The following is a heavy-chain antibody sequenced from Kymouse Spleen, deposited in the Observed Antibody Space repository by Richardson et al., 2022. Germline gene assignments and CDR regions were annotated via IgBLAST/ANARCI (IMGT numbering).Heavy chain of an antibody. V-gene: IGHV4-34*01. CDR3: ARIPTTDWFDP. Sequence: QVQLQQWGAGLLKPSETLSLTCAVYGGSFSGYYWSWIRQPPGKGLEWIGEINHSGSTNYNPSLKSRVTISVDTSKNQFSLKLSSVTAADTAVYYCARIPTTDWFDPWGQGTLVTVSS. CDR1: GGSFSGYY. D-gene: IGHD4-11,IGHD4-11*01. J-gene: IGHJ5*02. CDR2: INHSGST.